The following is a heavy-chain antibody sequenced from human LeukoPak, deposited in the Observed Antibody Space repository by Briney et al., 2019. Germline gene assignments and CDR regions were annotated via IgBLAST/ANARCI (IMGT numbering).Heavy chain of an antibody. CDR2: IYYTGST. J-gene: IGHJ5*02. Sequence: SETLSLTCTVSGGSISSRSYYWGWIRQPPGKGLEWLGSIYYTGSTYYNPSLKSRVIISVDTSKNQLSLKLSSVTAADTAVYYCARDHVDIVATTKGWFDPWGQGTLVTVSS. V-gene: IGHV4-39*07. CDR1: GGSISSRSYY. D-gene: IGHD5-12*01. CDR3: ARDHVDIVATTKGWFDP.